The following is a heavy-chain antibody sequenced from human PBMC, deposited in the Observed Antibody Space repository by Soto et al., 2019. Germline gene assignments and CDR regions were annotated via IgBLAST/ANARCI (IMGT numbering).Heavy chain of an antibody. D-gene: IGHD3-3*01. V-gene: IGHV1-8*01. CDR2: MNPNSGNT. CDR1: GYTFTSYD. Sequence: GASVKVSCTASGYTFTSYDINWVRQATGQGLEWMGWMNPNSGNTGYAQKFQGRVTMTRNTSISTAYMELSSLRSEDTAVYYCARGATPGYDFWSGYPTQNFDYWGQGTLVTVSS. CDR3: ARGATPGYDFWSGYPTQNFDY. J-gene: IGHJ4*02.